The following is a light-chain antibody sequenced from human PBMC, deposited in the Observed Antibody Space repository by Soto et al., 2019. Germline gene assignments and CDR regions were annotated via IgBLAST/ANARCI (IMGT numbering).Light chain of an antibody. CDR3: AAWDDSLKGPI. CDR2: DNA. V-gene: IGLV1-44*01. Sequence: QSALTQPPSASGTPGQRVTISCSGSNSNIGGNTVNWYQQLPATAPKLLIHDNAQRPSGVPDRFSGSKSGTSASLAISGLQSEDEADYSCAAWDDSLKGPIFGGGTQLTVL. CDR1: NSNIGGNT. J-gene: IGLJ2*01.